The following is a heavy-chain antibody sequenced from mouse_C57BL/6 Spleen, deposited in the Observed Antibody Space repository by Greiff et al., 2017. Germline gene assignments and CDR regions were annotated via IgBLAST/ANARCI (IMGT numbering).Heavy chain of an antibody. CDR1: GYAFSSYW. J-gene: IGHJ2*01. CDR3: AREDFHYFDY. CDR2: IYPGDGDT. V-gene: IGHV1-80*01. Sequence: QVQLKQSGAELVKPGASVKISCKASGYAFSSYWMHWVKQRPGKGLEWIGQIYPGDGDTNYNGKFKGKATLTADKSSSTAYMQLSSLTSEDSAVYFCAREDFHYFDYWGQGTTLTVSS.